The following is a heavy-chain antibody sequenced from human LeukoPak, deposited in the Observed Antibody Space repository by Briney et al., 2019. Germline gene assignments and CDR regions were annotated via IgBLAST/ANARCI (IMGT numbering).Heavy chain of an antibody. J-gene: IGHJ4*02. CDR1: GGSISSYY. D-gene: IGHD6-13*01. CDR2: IYYSGST. V-gene: IGHV4-39*07. Sequence: SETLSLTCTVSGGSISSYYWGWIRQPPGKGLEWTGSIYYSGSTYYNPSLKSRVTISVDTSKNQFSLKLSSVTAADTAVYYCARHPSIAAAGFDYWGQGTLVTVSS. CDR3: ARHPSIAAAGFDY.